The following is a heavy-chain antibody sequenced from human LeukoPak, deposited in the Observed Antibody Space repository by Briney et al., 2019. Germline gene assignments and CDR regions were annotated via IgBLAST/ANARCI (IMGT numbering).Heavy chain of an antibody. CDR2: ISAYNGNT. CDR1: GYTFTSYG. J-gene: IGHJ6*02. CDR3: ARDPDYDFWSGYFYYYYGMDV. V-gene: IGHV1-18*01. D-gene: IGHD3-3*01. Sequence: ASVKVSCKASGYTFTSYGISWVGQAPGHGLEWMGWISAYNGNTNYAQELQGRVTMTTDTSTSTAYMELRSLRSDDTAVYYCARDPDYDFWSGYFYYYYGMDVWGQGTTVTVSS.